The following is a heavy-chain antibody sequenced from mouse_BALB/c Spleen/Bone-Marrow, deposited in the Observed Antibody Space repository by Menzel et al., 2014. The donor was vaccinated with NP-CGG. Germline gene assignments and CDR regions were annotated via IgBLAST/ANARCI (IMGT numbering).Heavy chain of an antibody. CDR3: ARYYYGSSLFAY. Sequence: VQLQESGPELVKPGASVKVSCTASCFNIKDTYMYWVKQRPEQVLEWIGRIDPANGNTKYDPKFQDKATMTADTSSNTAYLQLSSLTSEDTAVYYCARYYYGSSLFAYWGQGTLVTVSA. V-gene: IGHV14-3*02. J-gene: IGHJ3*01. D-gene: IGHD1-1*01. CDR1: CFNIKDTY. CDR2: IDPANGNT.